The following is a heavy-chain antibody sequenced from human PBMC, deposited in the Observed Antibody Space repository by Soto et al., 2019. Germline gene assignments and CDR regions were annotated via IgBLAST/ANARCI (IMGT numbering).Heavy chain of an antibody. CDR2: ISLSGSQI. CDR3: ARVNSCGCGTCSSVQQYDGMDV. Sequence: EVQLVESGGGLVKPGGSVRLSCVASGLMYSSYSMSWVRQAPGKGLEWVAFISLSGSQINYADSVEGRFTISRDNAKNALYLQMNTVRVEDTDIYYCARVNSCGCGTCSSVQQYDGMDVWGPGTTVTVSS. CDR1: GLMYSSYS. D-gene: IGHD2-21*01. V-gene: IGHV3-21*01. J-gene: IGHJ6*02.